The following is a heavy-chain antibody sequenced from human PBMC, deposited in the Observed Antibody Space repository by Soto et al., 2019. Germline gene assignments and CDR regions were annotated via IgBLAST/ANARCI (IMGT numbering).Heavy chain of an antibody. J-gene: IGHJ6*02. CDR1: GFTFSSYG. D-gene: IGHD6-13*01. V-gene: IGHV3-33*01. CDR3: ARVAYRSSWFGLYYYYGMDV. Sequence: PGGSLRLSCAASGFTFSSYGMHWVRQAPGKGLEWVAVIWYDGSNKYYADSVKGRFTISRDNSKNTLYLQMNSLRAEDTAVYYCARVAYRSSWFGLYYYYGMDVWGQGTTVTVSS. CDR2: IWYDGSNK.